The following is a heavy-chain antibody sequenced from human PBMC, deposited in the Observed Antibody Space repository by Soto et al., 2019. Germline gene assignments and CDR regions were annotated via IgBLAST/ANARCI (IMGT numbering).Heavy chain of an antibody. CDR1: GGSFSGYY. CDR2: INHSGST. CDR3: ARGRVVRGSYVTLDY. D-gene: IGHD3-10*01. J-gene: IGHJ4*02. Sequence: QVQLRQWGAGLLKPSETLSLTSAVYGGSFSGYYWSWIRQPPGKGPEWIGEINHSGSTNYNPSLKSRVTLSVDTSKNQFSLKLSSVTAADTAVYFCARGRVVRGSYVTLDYWGQGTLVTVSS. V-gene: IGHV4-34*01.